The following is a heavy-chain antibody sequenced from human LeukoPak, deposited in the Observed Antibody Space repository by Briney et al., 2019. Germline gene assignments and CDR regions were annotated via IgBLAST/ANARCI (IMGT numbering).Heavy chain of an antibody. Sequence: GASVKVSCKASRGTFSSYAISWVRQAPGQGLEWMGRIIPIFGTANYAQKFQGRVTITTDESTSTAYMELSSLRSEDTAVYYCARGVDYYDSSGYPYWGQGTLVTVSS. CDR3: ARGVDYYDSSGYPY. J-gene: IGHJ4*02. CDR2: IIPIFGTA. CDR1: RGTFSSYA. D-gene: IGHD3-22*01. V-gene: IGHV1-69*05.